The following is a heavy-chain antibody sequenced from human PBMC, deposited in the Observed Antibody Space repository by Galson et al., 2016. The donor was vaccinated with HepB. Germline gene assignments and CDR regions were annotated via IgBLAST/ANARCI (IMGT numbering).Heavy chain of an antibody. V-gene: IGHV3-21*01. Sequence: SLRRACAASGFTFSSYTMNWVRQAPGKGLEWVSSISSTGTSLYSADSVMGRFTISRDNAKNSLYMQMSNLGDEDTAEYYCAGDRDGDSGFDYWGQGTLVTVSS. D-gene: IGHD2-21*01. CDR3: AGDRDGDSGFDY. CDR1: GFTFSSYT. CDR2: ISSTGTSL. J-gene: IGHJ4*02.